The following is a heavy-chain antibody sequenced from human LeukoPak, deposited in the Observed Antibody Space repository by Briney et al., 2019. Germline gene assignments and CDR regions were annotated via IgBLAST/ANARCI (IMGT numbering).Heavy chain of an antibody. CDR1: GGSISSSSYY. CDR3: AREGAISSGYYIAFDI. D-gene: IGHD5-12*01. CDR2: IYYSGST. J-gene: IGHJ3*02. V-gene: IGHV4-39*01. Sequence: SETLSLTCTVSGGSISSSSYYWGWIRQPPGKGLEWIGSIYYSGSTYYNPSLKSRVTISVDTSKNQFSLKLSSVTAADTAVYYCAREGAISSGYYIAFDIWGQGTTVTVSS.